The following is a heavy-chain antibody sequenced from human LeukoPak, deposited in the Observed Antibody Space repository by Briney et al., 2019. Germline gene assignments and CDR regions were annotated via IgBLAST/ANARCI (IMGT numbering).Heavy chain of an antibody. J-gene: IGHJ4*02. CDR1: GLTVSTNY. V-gene: IGHV3-53*01. Sequence: GGSLRLSCAASGLTVSTNYMYWVRQAPGRGREWVSVVYSGGGTYYAVSVKGRFTMTRDNSKNRRYLQMNSLRAEDTAAYYCTAGRSSVFDYWGQGTLVTVSS. CDR2: VYSGGGT. D-gene: IGHD3-22*01. CDR3: TAGRSSVFDY.